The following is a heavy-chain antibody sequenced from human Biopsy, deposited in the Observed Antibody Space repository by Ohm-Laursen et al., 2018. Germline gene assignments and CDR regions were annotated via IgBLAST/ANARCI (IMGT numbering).Heavy chain of an antibody. Sequence: SLRLSCAASGFTFSSYDMHWVRQAPGKGLEWVAAIWYDGSNKNYADSVKGRFTISRDNSKNTLYLQMNSLRGEDTAVYYCAKCMTGGSNYYFHHCGQGTLVTVSS. CDR2: IWYDGSNK. CDR1: GFTFSSYD. V-gene: IGHV3-33*06. J-gene: IGHJ4*02. CDR3: AKCMTGGSNYYFHH. D-gene: IGHD2-8*01.